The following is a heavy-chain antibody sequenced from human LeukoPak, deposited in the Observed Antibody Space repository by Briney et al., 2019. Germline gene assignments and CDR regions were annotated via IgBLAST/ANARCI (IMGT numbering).Heavy chain of an antibody. J-gene: IGHJ4*02. D-gene: IGHD3-22*01. CDR3: ARQVVIVDY. CDR1: GFTFSSYS. Sequence: RGSLRLSCAASGFTFSSYSMNWVRQAPGKGLEWVSYISSSSSTIYYADSVKGRFTISRDNAKNSLYLQMNSLRAEDTAVYYCARQVVIVDYWGQGTLVTVSS. CDR2: ISSSSSTI. V-gene: IGHV3-48*01.